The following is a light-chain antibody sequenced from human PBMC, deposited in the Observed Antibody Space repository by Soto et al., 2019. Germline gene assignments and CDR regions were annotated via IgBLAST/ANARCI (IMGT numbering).Light chain of an antibody. J-gene: IGKJ2*01. V-gene: IGKV3-20*01. CDR3: HQYGSSPYT. Sequence: EILLTQSPGTLSLSPGERATLSCRASQSVRNSYLAWYQQKPGQAPRLLIYGASGRATGIPDRFSGSGSGTDFTFTISRLEHEDFAVYYCHQYGSSPYTFGQGTKLEI. CDR2: GAS. CDR1: QSVRNSY.